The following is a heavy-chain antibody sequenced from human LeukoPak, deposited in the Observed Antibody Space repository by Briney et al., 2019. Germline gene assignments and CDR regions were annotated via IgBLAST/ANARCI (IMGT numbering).Heavy chain of an antibody. CDR3: ARVHYLGYCSSTSCYGNSIDY. D-gene: IGHD2-2*01. J-gene: IGHJ4*02. V-gene: IGHV4-34*01. CDR1: GGSFSGYY. CDR2: INHSGST. Sequence: SETLSLTCAVYGGSFSGYYWSWIRQPPGKGLEWIGEINHSGSTNYNPSLKSRVIISVDTSKNQFSLKLSSVTAADTAVYYCARVHYLGYCSSTSCYGNSIDYWGQGTLVTVSS.